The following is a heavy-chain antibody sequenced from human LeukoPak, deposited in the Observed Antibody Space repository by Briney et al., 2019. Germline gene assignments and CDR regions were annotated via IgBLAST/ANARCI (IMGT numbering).Heavy chain of an antibody. Sequence: SETLSLTCTVSGYSISSGYYWGWIRQPPGQGLEWIGSIYHSGSTYYNPSLKSRVTISVDTSKNQFSLKLSSVTAADTAVYYCARDPAGTTMIVATYDYWGQGTLVTVSS. D-gene: IGHD3-22*01. V-gene: IGHV4-38-2*02. J-gene: IGHJ4*02. CDR1: GYSISSGYY. CDR3: ARDPAGTTMIVATYDY. CDR2: IYHSGST.